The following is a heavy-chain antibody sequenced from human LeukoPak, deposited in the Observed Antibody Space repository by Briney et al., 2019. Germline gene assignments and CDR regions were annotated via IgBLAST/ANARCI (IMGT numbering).Heavy chain of an antibody. CDR3: AKGRIAAASTNWFDP. CDR2: VSGSGTTT. CDR1: GFTFSDYS. V-gene: IGHV3-23*01. D-gene: IGHD6-13*01. Sequence: PGGSLRLSCAASGFTFSDYSMNWVRQAPGKGLEWVSVVSGSGTTTYYADSVKGRFTISRDNSKNTLYLQMNSLRSEDTAVYYCAKGRIAAASTNWFDPWGQGTLVTVSS. J-gene: IGHJ5*02.